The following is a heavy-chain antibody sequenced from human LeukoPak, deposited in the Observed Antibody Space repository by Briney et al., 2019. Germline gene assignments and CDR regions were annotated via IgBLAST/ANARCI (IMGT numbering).Heavy chain of an antibody. CDR3: ARGPDSGFTFDP. CDR2: ISSSSTYT. CDR1: GFTFSDYY. V-gene: IGHV3-11*06. J-gene: IGHJ5*02. D-gene: IGHD3-22*01. Sequence: GGSLRLSCAASGFTFSDYYMSWIRQAPGKGLEWVSYISSSSTYTNYADSVKGRFTISRDNAKNSLYLQMNSLRAEDTAVYYCARGPDSGFTFDPWGQGTLVTVSS.